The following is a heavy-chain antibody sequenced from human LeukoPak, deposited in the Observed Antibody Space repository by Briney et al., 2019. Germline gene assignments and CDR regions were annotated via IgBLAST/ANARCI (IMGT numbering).Heavy chain of an antibody. CDR3: VSGKYYFDY. Sequence: PGGSLRLSCAASAFTFSSYGMNWVRQAPGKGLEWVSVLYSGGNTYYADSVKGRFTISRDTSKNTLYLQMISMRAEDTALYYCVSGKYYFDYWGQGTLVTVSS. CDR1: AFTFSSYG. J-gene: IGHJ4*02. V-gene: IGHV3-53*01. CDR2: LYSGGNT.